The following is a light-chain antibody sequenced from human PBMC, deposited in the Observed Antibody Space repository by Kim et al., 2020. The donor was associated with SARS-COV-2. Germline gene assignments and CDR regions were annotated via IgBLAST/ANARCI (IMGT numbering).Light chain of an antibody. J-gene: IGKJ2*01. CDR2: RAS. CDR1: QSISTW. Sequence: DIQMTQSPSTLSASVGDRVTITCRASQSISTWLAWYQQKPGKAPKLLIYRASSLEGGVPSRFSGSGSGTEFTLTISSLQTDDFATYYCQQYNSYSYTFGQGTKLEI. V-gene: IGKV1-5*03. CDR3: QQYNSYSYT.